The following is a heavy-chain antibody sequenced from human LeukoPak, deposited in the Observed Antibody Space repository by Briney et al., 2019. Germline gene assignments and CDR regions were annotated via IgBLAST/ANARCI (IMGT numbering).Heavy chain of an antibody. CDR3: AKGRSGWYEFDY. Sequence: PGGSLRLSCAASGFIFSSYAMSWVRQAPGKGLEWVSGISGSGSSAYYAESVKGRFTISRDNSKNTLYLQMNRLRAEDTAVYYCAKGRSGWYEFDYWGQGTLVTVSS. CDR1: GFIFSSYA. CDR2: ISGSGSSA. V-gene: IGHV3-23*01. D-gene: IGHD6-19*01. J-gene: IGHJ4*02.